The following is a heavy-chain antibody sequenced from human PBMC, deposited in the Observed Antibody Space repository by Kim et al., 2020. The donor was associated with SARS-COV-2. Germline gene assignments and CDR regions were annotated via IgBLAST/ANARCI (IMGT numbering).Heavy chain of an antibody. J-gene: IGHJ5*02. V-gene: IGHV4-34*01. CDR2: INHSGST. Sequence: SETLSLTCAVYGGSFSGYYWSWIRQPPGKGLEWIGEINHSGSTNYNPSLKSRVTISVDTSKNQFSLKLSSVTAADTAVYYCARGLVVPAAIKGSWFDPWGQGTLVTVSS. CDR1: GGSFSGYY. CDR3: ARGLVVPAAIKGSWFDP. D-gene: IGHD2-2*01.